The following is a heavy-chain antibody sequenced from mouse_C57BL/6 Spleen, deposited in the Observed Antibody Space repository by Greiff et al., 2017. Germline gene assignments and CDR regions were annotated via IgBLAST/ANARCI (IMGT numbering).Heavy chain of an antibody. CDR2: IDPSDSYT. Sequence: QVQLQQPGAELVMPGASVKLSCKASGYTFTSYWMHWVKQRPGQGLEWIGEIDPSDSYTNYNQKFKGKSTLTVDKSSSTAYMQLSSLTSEASAVYYCARSYYGSSYKYFEVWGTRTTVTVSS. J-gene: IGHJ1*03. D-gene: IGHD1-1*01. CDR1: GYTFTSYW. V-gene: IGHV1-69*01. CDR3: ARSYYGSSYKYFEV.